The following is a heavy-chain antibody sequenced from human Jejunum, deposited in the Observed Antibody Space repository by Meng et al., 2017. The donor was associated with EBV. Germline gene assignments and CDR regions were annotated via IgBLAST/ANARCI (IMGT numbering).Heavy chain of an antibody. Sequence: HGQMQESGPGPVNPSETLSLTCTVSGVSVSSGGYYWSWNRQPPGKGLEWIGYNYNSDSTNSKSSLTSRVTISADTSKTQFSLRLSSVTAADPAVYYCARDQNGSYFAYWGQGTLVTVSS. D-gene: IGHD1-26*01. CDR3: ARDQNGSYFAY. J-gene: IGHJ4*02. CDR1: GVSVSSGGYY. V-gene: IGHV4-61*08. CDR2: NYNSDST.